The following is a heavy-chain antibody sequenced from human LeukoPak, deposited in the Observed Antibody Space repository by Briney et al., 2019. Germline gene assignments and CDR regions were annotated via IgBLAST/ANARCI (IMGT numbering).Heavy chain of an antibody. V-gene: IGHV4-34*01. CDR3: ARFPTTVNTDYYYGMDV. CDR2: IKHSGST. Sequence: SETLSLTRAVYVGSFSGYYWSCIRHPPGKGRGWVWEIKHSGSTNYNPSLKSRVTISVDTSKNQFSLKLSSVTAADTAVYYCARFPTTVNTDYYYGMDVWGQGTTVTVS. CDR1: VGSFSGYY. J-gene: IGHJ6*02. D-gene: IGHD4-17*01.